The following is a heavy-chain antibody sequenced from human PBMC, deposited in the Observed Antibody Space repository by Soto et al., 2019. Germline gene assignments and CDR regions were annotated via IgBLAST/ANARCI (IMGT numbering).Heavy chain of an antibody. CDR2: ISAYNGNT. V-gene: IGHV1-18*01. J-gene: IGHJ5*02. Sequence: QVQLVQSGAEVKKPGASVKVSCKASGYTFTSYGISWVRQAPGQGLEWMGWISAYNGNTNYAQKFQGRVTMTTDTSXXXXXXXXXXXXXXXXXXXXXXXXXXXXXXXXXNWFDPWGQGTLVTVSS. CDR3: XXXXXXXXXXXXNWFDP. CDR1: GYTFTSYG.